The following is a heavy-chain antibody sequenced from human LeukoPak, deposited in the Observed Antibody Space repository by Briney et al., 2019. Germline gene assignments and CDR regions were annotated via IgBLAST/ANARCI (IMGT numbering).Heavy chain of an antibody. J-gene: IGHJ4*02. CDR3: ARDSPGGYLDY. CDR1: GFTFSNSA. Sequence: GGSLRLSCAASGFTFSNSAMHWVRQAPGEGLEWVAVILSDGTDKFYADSVKGRFTISGDNSKNTLYLQINSLRVEDTAVYYCARDSPGGYLDYWGQGTLVTVAS. CDR2: ILSDGTDK. V-gene: IGHV3-33*01. D-gene: IGHD3-10*01.